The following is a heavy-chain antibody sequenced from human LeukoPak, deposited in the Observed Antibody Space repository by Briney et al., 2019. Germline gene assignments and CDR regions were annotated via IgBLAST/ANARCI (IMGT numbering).Heavy chain of an antibody. CDR2: ISYDGSNK. V-gene: IGHV3-30-3*01. D-gene: IGHD6-19*01. CDR3: ASSGWSLPLYYYYGMDV. CDR1: GFTFSSYA. Sequence: PGRSLRLSCAASGFTFSSYAMHWVRQAPGKGLEWVAAISYDGSNKYYADSVKGRFTISRDNSKNTLYLQMNSLRAEGTAVYYCASSGWSLPLYYYYGMDVWGQGTTVTVSS. J-gene: IGHJ6*02.